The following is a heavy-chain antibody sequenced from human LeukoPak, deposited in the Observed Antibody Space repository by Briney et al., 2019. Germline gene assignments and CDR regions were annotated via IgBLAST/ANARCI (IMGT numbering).Heavy chain of an antibody. CDR3: ARGPRAGDFWSGSLPNWFDP. J-gene: IGHJ5*02. D-gene: IGHD3-3*01. CDR1: GGSFSGYY. V-gene: IGHV4-59*01. CDR2: IYYSGST. Sequence: PSETLSLTCAVYGGSFSGYYWSWIRQPPGKGLEWIGYIYYSGSTNYNPSLKSRVTISVDTSKNQFSLKLSSVTAADTAVYYCARGPRAGDFWSGSLPNWFDPWGQGTLVTVSS.